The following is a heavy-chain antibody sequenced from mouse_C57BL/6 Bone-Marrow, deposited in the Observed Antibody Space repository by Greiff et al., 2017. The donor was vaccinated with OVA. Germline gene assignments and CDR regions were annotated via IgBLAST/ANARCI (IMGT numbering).Heavy chain of an antibody. V-gene: IGHV1-64*01. D-gene: IGHD1-1*01. CDR3: ARSTTVVADY. CDR2: IHPNSGST. Sequence: QVQLQQPGAELVKPGASVKLPCKASGYTFTSYWMHWVKQRPGQGLEWIGMIHPNSGSTNYNEKFKSKATLTVDKSSSTAYMQLSSLTSEDSAVYYCARSTTVVADYWGQGTTLTVSS. J-gene: IGHJ2*01. CDR1: GYTFTSYW.